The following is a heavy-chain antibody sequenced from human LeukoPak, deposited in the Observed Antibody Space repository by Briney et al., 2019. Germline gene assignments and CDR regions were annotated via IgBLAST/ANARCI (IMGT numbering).Heavy chain of an antibody. J-gene: IGHJ4*02. CDR1: GGFFSGYY. D-gene: IGHD3-10*01. CDR3: ARSVVRGVNDY. Sequence: PSETLSLTCAVYGGFFSGYYWSWIRQPPGKGLEWIGEINHSGSTNYNPSLKSRVTISVDTSKNQFSLKLSSVTAADTAVYYCARSVVRGVNDYWGQGTLVTVSP. V-gene: IGHV4-34*01. CDR2: INHSGST.